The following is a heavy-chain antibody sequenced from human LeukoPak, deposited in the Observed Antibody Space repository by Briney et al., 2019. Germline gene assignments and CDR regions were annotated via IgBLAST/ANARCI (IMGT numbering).Heavy chain of an antibody. CDR1: GAFITSYY. CDR2: IYYSGST. D-gene: IGHD3-22*01. V-gene: IGHV4-59*08. Sequence: SETLSLTCTVSGAFITSYYWSWIRQPPGKGLEWIGYIYYSGSTNYNPSLKSRVTMSVDTSKNQFSLKLSSVTAADTAVYYCARSGKYYDSSGYSDCWGQGTLVTVSS. J-gene: IGHJ4*02. CDR3: ARSGKYYDSSGYSDC.